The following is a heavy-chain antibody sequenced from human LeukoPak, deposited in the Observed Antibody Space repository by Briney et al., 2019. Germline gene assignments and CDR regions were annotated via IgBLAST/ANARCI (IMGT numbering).Heavy chain of an antibody. CDR2: ISGSGGST. Sequence: GGSLRLSCAASGFTFSSYAMSWVRQAPGKGLEWVSAISGSGGSTYYADSVKGRFTISRDNSKNTLYLQMNSLRAEDTAVYYCAKDLFAGYSSPGAVDYWGQGTLVTVSS. D-gene: IGHD6-13*01. CDR1: GFTFSSYA. V-gene: IGHV3-23*01. J-gene: IGHJ4*02. CDR3: AKDLFAGYSSPGAVDY.